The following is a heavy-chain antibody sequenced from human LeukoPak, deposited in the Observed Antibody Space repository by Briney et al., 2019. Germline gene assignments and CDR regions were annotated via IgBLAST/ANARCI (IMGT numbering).Heavy chain of an antibody. CDR3: ARDRVRGVSNWFDP. J-gene: IGHJ5*02. CDR1: GYSISSGYY. V-gene: IGHV4-38-2*02. D-gene: IGHD3-10*01. CDR2: IYHSGST. Sequence: SETLSLTCTVSGYSISSGYYWGWIRQPPGKGLEWIGSIYHSGSTFDNPSLKSRVTISVDTSKNQFSLKLSSVTAADTAVYYCARDRVRGVSNWFDPWGQGTLVTVSS.